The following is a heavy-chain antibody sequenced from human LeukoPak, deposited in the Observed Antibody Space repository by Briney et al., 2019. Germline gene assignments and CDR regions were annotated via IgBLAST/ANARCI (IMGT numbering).Heavy chain of an antibody. CDR1: GGSISSSSYY. D-gene: IGHD4-17*01. V-gene: IGHV4-39*07. J-gene: IGHJ5*02. CDR2: IYYSGST. Sequence: SETLSLTCTVSGGSISSSSYYWGWIRQPPGKGLEWIGSIYYSGSTYYNPSLKSRVTISVDTSKNQFSLKLSSVTAADTAVYYCARDARAVYGDYHPWGQGTLVTVSS. CDR3: ARDARAVYGDYHP.